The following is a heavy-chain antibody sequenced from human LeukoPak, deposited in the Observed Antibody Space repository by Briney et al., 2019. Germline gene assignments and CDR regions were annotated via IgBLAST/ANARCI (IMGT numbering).Heavy chain of an antibody. J-gene: IGHJ4*02. CDR1: GGSFSGYY. V-gene: IGHV4-34*01. D-gene: IGHD1-14*01. Sequence: SETLSLTCAVYGGSFSGYYWSWIRQPPGKGLEWIGEINHSGSTNYNPSLKSRVTISVDTSKNQFSLKLSSVTAADTAVYYCARTWGRTADYWGQGTLATVSS. CDR3: ARTWGRTADY. CDR2: INHSGST.